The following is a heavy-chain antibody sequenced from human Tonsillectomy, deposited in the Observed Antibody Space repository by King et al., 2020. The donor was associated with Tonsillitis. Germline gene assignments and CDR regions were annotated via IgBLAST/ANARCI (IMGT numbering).Heavy chain of an antibody. Sequence: VQLVESGGGVVQPGRSLRLSCAASGFTFSSYAIHWVRQPPGKGLEWVAVVSYDGSNKYYVDSVKGRFTISRDNSKNTLYLQMDSLRTEDTAVYYCARVGGPYNWNRYYFDYWGQGTLVTVSS. CDR1: GFTFSSYA. D-gene: IGHD1-20*01. CDR2: VSYDGSNK. J-gene: IGHJ4*02. V-gene: IGHV3-30*04. CDR3: ARVGGPYNWNRYYFDY.